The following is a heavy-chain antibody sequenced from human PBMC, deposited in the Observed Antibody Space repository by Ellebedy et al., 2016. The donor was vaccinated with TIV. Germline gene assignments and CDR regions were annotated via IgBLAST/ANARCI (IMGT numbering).Heavy chain of an antibody. CDR1: GFTFSSYG. J-gene: IGHJ4*02. CDR2: ISYDGSNK. Sequence: GGSLRLSXAASGFTFSSYGMHWVRQAPGKGLEWVAVISYDGSNKYYADSVKGRFTISRDNSKNTLYLQMNSLRAEDTAVYYCARNGGYCSSTSCYTKPVLGYWGQGTLVTVSS. CDR3: ARNGGYCSSTSCYTKPVLGY. D-gene: IGHD2-2*02. V-gene: IGHV3-30*03.